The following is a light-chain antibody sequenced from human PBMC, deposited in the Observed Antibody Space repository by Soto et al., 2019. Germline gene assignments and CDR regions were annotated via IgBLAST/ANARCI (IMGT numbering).Light chain of an antibody. CDR1: SSNIWAGFD. Sequence: QSVLTQPPSVSGAPGQRVTISCTGSSSNIWAGFDVHWYQQLPGTAPKLLIYGNSNRPSGVPDRFSGSKSGTSASLAITGLQAEDDADYYCQSYDSSLGGSKVFGTGTKLTVL. CDR3: QSYDSSLGGSKV. J-gene: IGLJ1*01. CDR2: GNS. V-gene: IGLV1-40*01.